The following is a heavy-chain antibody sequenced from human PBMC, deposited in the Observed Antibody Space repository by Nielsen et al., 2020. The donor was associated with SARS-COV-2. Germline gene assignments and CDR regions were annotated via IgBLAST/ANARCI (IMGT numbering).Heavy chain of an antibody. V-gene: IGHV3-73*01. CDR2: IRSRLNSYAT. CDR1: GFTFSGPA. Sequence: GESLKISCAASGFTFSGPAMHWVRQASGKGLEWVGRIRSRLNSYATAYAASVKGRFTISRDDSSNTAYLQMNSLKTEDTAVYYRARQDSSGWFKYYYYMDVWGKGTTVTVSS. J-gene: IGHJ6*03. D-gene: IGHD6-19*01. CDR3: ARQDSSGWFKYYYYMDV.